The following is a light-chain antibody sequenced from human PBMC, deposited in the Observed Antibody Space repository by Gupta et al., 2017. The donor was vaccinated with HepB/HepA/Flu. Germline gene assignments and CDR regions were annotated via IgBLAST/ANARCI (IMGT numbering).Light chain of an antibody. CDR1: ESLLHNNGNTC. V-gene: IGKV2-24*01. CDR2: KIS. J-gene: IGKJ1*01. CDR3: RQAKQFPRT. Sequence: DIVMTQTPLSSPVTLGQPASISCRSSESLLHNNGNTCLSWLHQRPGQPPRLLIYKISNRGSGVPDRFSGSGAGRYFTLKISSVEAEDVGIYYCRQAKQFPRTFGQGTKVEIK.